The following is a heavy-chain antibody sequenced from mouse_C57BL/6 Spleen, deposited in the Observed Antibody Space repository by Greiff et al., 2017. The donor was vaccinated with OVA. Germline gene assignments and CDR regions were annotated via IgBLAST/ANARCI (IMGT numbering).Heavy chain of an antibody. V-gene: IGHV5-17*01. J-gene: IGHJ2*01. CDR1: GFTFSDYG. CDR3: ARSYPYFDY. Sequence: EVKVVESGGGLVKPGGSLKLSCAASGFTFSDYGMHWVRQAPEKGLEWVAYISSGSSTIYYAATVKGRFTLSRDNSTNTLFLQMTSLRAEDTAMYYCARSYPYFDYWGQGTTLTVSS. CDR2: ISSGSSTI.